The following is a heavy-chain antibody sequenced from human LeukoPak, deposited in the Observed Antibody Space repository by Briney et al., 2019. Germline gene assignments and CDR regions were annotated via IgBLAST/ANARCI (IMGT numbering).Heavy chain of an antibody. CDR2: INPNTGAT. D-gene: IGHD3-22*01. CDR3: ARAAFYYDSSGHSPDFDY. Sequence: ASVKVSCKASGYTFSDYYLQWVRQAPGQGLEWMGWINPNTGATDYAQNFQGRVAMTRDTSISTAYMDLSRLRSDDTAVYYCARAAFYYDSSGHSPDFDYWGQGTLVTVSS. V-gene: IGHV1-2*02. CDR1: GYTFSDYY. J-gene: IGHJ4*02.